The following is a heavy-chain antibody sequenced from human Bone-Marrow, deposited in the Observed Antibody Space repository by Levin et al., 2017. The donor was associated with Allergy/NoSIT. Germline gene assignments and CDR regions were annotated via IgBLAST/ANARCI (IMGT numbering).Heavy chain of an antibody. J-gene: IGHJ4*02. CDR2: ISSSSSYI. V-gene: IGHV3-21*01. CDR1: GFTFSSYS. Sequence: GESLKISCAASGFTFSSYSMNWVRQAPGKGLEWVSSISSSSSYIYYADSVKGRFTISRDNAKNSLYLQMNSLRAEDTAVYYCARGDMGCTNGVCYAIDYWGQGTLVTVSS. D-gene: IGHD2-8*01. CDR3: ARGDMGCTNGVCYAIDY.